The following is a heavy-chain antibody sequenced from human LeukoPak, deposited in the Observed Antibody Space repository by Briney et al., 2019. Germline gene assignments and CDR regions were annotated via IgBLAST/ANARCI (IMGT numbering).Heavy chain of an antibody. CDR2: IIPILGIA. CDR1: GYTFTSYD. Sequence: GASVKVSCKASGYTFTSYDISWVRQAPGQGLEWMGRIIPILGIANYAQKFQGRVTISADKSTSTAYMELSSLRSEDTAVYYCAGEPSGRLTGDAFDIWGQGTMVTVSS. J-gene: IGHJ3*02. D-gene: IGHD3-9*01. V-gene: IGHV1-69*04. CDR3: AGEPSGRLTGDAFDI.